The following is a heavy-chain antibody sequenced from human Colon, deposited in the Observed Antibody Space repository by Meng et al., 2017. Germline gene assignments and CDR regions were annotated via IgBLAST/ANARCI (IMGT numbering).Heavy chain of an antibody. V-gene: IGHV5-51*01. J-gene: IGHJ5*02. D-gene: IGHD3-22*01. CDR1: GSSFTTYW. CDR2: IFPGDSAT. CDR3: ARLSYYYDTSGYYNAWFDP. Sequence: AESLKISCKLSGSSFTTYWIAWVRQVPGKGLEWLGMIFPGDSATRFSPSVQGQATLSVDKSISTAYLQWSSLKASDTGIYYCARLSYYYDTSGYYNAWFDPWGQGTLVTVSS.